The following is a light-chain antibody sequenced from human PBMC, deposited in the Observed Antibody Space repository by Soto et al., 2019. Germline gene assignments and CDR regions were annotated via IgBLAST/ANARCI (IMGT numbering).Light chain of an antibody. CDR2: WAS. Sequence: DIVMTQSPDSLAVSLGERATINCKSSQSVLYSSNNKNYLAWYQQKPGQPPKLLIYWASTRESGVPDRCSGSGSGTDFTLTISSLQAEDVAVYYCQHYYSTPFSCGPGTKVNI. V-gene: IGKV4-1*01. CDR1: QSVLYSSNNKNY. J-gene: IGKJ3*01. CDR3: QHYYSTPFS.